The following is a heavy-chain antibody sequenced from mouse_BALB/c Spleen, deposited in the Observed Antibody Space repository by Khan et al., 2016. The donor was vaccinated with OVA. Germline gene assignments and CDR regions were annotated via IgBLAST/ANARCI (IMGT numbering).Heavy chain of an antibody. V-gene: IGHV1-20*02. CDR2: INPHIGET. J-gene: IGHJ2*01. CDR3: ERKNGSDFDY. D-gene: IGHD1-1*01. CDR1: GFSFTGYF. Sequence: VQLKESGPELVKPGASVKISCKASGFSFTGYFMYWVMQSHGKRLEWIGRINPHIGETFYNQKFKDKATLTVDESSSTAYMQLRSLASEASADYNRERKNGSDFDYWGQGTTLTVAA.